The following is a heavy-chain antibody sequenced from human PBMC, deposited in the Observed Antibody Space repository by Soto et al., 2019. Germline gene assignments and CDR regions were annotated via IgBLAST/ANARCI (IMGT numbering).Heavy chain of an antibody. D-gene: IGHD2-21*02. Sequence: GGSLRLSCAASGFTFSSYWMHWVRQAPGKGLVWVSRINPDGSATNYADSVKGRFAISRDNSKDTLYLQMTSLRAEDTAVYYCVPPPNIVLLTALYWGQGTLVTVSS. CDR2: INPDGSAT. V-gene: IGHV3-74*01. CDR3: VPPPNIVLLTALY. J-gene: IGHJ4*02. CDR1: GFTFSSYW.